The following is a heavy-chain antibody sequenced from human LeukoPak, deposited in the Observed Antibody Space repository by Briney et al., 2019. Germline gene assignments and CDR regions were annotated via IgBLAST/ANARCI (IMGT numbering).Heavy chain of an antibody. Sequence: GGSLRLSCAASGFTFSSYWMSWVRQAPGKGLEWVATIKRGGSEKYYADSVKGRFTISRDNAKNSLYLQMNSLRAEDTAGYYCARAKQQAAYWGQGTLVTVSS. D-gene: IGHD6-13*01. CDR1: GFTFSSYW. CDR2: IKRGGSEK. V-gene: IGHV3-7*03. CDR3: ARAKQQAAY. J-gene: IGHJ4*02.